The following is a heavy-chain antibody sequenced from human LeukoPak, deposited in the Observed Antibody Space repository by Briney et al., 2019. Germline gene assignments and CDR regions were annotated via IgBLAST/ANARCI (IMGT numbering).Heavy chain of an antibody. CDR1: GFTFSSYW. V-gene: IGHV3-74*01. J-gene: IGHJ4*02. CDR3: ARDSASGITGTTYYFDY. CDR2: INSDGSST. D-gene: IGHD1-14*01. Sequence: GGSLRLSCAASGFTFSSYWMHWVRHAPGKGLVWVSRINSDGSSTSYADSVKGRFTISRDNAKNTLYLQMNSLRAEDTAVYYCARDSASGITGTTYYFDYWGQGTLVTVSS.